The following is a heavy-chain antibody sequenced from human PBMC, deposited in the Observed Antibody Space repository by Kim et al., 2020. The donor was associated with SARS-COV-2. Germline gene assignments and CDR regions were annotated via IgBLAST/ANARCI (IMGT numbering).Heavy chain of an antibody. CDR3: ARGGMVPSGPFDY. Sequence: GGSLRLSCAASGFTVSSNYMSWVRQAPGKGLEWVSVIYSGGSTYYADSVKGRFTISRNNSKNTLSLQMNSLRAEDTAVYYCARGGMVPSGPFDYWGQGTLVTVSS. J-gene: IGHJ4*02. D-gene: IGHD3-16*01. V-gene: IGHV3-53*01. CDR2: IYSGGST. CDR1: GFTVSSNY.